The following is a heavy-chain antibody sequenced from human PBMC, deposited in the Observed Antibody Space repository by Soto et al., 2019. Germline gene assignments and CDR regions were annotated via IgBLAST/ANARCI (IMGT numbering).Heavy chain of an antibody. Sequence: ASVKVSCKASGGTFSSYAISWVRQAPGQGLEWMGGIIPIFGTANYAQKFQGRVTITADESTSPAYMELSSLRSEDTAVYYGARVGWGSGFDYWGQGTLVTVSS. CDR2: IIPIFGTA. CDR1: GGTFSSYA. J-gene: IGHJ4*02. D-gene: IGHD2-21*01. CDR3: ARVGWGSGFDY. V-gene: IGHV1-69*13.